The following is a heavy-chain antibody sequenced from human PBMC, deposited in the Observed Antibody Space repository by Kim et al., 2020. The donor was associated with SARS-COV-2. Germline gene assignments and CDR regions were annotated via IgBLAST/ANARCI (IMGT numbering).Heavy chain of an antibody. CDR2: IYYSGST. CDR3: ARHFLFTGWWEIAAAGTGWFDP. J-gene: IGHJ5*02. V-gene: IGHV4-39*01. D-gene: IGHD6-13*01. CDR1: GGSISSSSYY. Sequence: SETLSLTCTVSGGSISSSSYYWGWIRQPPGKGLEWIGSIYYSGSTYYNPSLKSRVTISVDTSKNQFSLKLSSVTAADTAVYYCARHFLFTGWWEIAAAGTGWFDPWGQGTLVTVSS.